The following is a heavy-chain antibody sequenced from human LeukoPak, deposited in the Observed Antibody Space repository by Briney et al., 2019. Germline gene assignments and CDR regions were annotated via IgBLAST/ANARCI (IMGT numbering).Heavy chain of an antibody. V-gene: IGHV3-23*01. D-gene: IGHD3-10*01. J-gene: IGHJ4*02. CDR1: GFTFSSYA. CDR2: FSGTGGST. Sequence: GGSLRLSWAASGFTFSSYAMSWGRQGPGKGWEWFSAFSGTGGSTYYADSVKGRFTISRDNSKNTLYLQMNSLRAEDTAVYYCAKKGLRGSGSYYIDYWGQGTLVTVSS. CDR3: AKKGLRGSGSYYIDY.